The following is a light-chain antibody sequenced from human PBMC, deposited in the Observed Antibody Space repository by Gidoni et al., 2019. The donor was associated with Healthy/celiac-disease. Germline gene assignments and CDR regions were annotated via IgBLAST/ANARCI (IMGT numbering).Light chain of an antibody. Sequence: EIVLTQSPGTLSLSPGERATLSCRASQSVSSSYLAWYQQKPGQAPRLLIYGASSRATGILDRFSGSGSGTDFTLTISRLELEDFAVYYCQQYGSSPTFGGGTKVEIK. CDR2: GAS. CDR1: QSVSSSY. V-gene: IGKV3-20*01. CDR3: QQYGSSPT. J-gene: IGKJ4*01.